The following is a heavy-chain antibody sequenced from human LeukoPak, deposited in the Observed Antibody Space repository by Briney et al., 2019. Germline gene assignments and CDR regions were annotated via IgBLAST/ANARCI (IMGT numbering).Heavy chain of an antibody. CDR1: TFTFSTYS. D-gene: IGHD3-10*02. CDR3: AELGITMIGGV. Sequence: GGSLRLSCAASTFTFSTYSMNWVRQAPGKGLEWVSSISRSSSYIYYADSVKGRFTISRDNAKNSLYLQMNSLRAEDTAVYYCAELGITMIGGVWGKGTTVTISS. V-gene: IGHV3-21*01. CDR2: ISRSSSYI. J-gene: IGHJ6*04.